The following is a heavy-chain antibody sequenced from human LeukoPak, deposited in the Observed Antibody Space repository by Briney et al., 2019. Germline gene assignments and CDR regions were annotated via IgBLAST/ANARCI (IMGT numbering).Heavy chain of an antibody. D-gene: IGHD6-19*01. Sequence: PSETLSLTCTVSGGSISSNSYYWGWLRQPPGKGLEWIGSIYYSGSTYYNSSLKSRVTISVDTSKNQFSLKLSSVTAADTAVYYCARQGWASFYYYGVDVWGQGTPVTVSS. CDR1: GGSISSNSYY. CDR3: ARQGWASFYYYGVDV. V-gene: IGHV4-39*01. J-gene: IGHJ6*02. CDR2: IYYSGST.